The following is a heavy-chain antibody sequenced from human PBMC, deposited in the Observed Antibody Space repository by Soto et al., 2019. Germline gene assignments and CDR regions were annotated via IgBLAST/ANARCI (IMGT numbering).Heavy chain of an antibody. CDR3: AKDFKRRDYYYGEIDY. CDR2: ISGSGGST. V-gene: IGHV3-23*01. CDR1: GFTFSSYA. Sequence: PGGSLRLSCAASGFTFSSYAMNWVRQAPGKGLEWVSGISGSGGSTYYADSVKGRFTISRDNSKNTLYLQMNSLRAEDTAVHHCAKDFKRRDYYYGEIDYWGQGTLVTVSS. D-gene: IGHD3-22*01. J-gene: IGHJ4*02.